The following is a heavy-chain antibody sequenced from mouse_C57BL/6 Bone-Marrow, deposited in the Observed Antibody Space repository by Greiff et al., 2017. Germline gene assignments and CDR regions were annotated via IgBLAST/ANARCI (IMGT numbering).Heavy chain of an antibody. CDR1: GFNIKDYY. D-gene: IGHD1-1*01. CDR3: TRSLSYYGTNY. V-gene: IGHV14-2*01. J-gene: IGHJ2*01. CDR2: IDPEDGET. Sequence: VQLQPSGAELVKPGASVTLPCTASGFNIKDYYIPWVKQRTEQGLEWIGRIDPEDGETKYDPKFQDKATITADKSSNTAYLQLSCLTSEDTAVYYCTRSLSYYGTNYWGQGTTLTVSS.